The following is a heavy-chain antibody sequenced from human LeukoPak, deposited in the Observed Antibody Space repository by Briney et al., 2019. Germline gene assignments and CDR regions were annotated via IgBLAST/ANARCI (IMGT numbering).Heavy chain of an antibody. D-gene: IGHD6-13*01. CDR1: GGSISSYY. CDR3: ARKLGIAAAGTAYFDY. CDR2: IYYSGST. V-gene: IGHV4-59*08. J-gene: IGHJ4*02. Sequence: SETLSLTCTVSGGSISSYYRSWIRQPPGKGLEWIGYIYYSGSTNYNPSLKSRVTISVDTSKNQFSLKLSSVTAADTAVYYCARKLGIAAAGTAYFDYWGQGTLVTVSS.